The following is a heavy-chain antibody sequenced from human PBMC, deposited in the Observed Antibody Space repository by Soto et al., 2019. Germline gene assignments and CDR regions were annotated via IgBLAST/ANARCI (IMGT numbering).Heavy chain of an antibody. Sequence: SETLSLTCDVYGGSFSSYYWNWIRQPPGKGPEWLGEVNHSGSTNYNPSLESRVTISLDTSRTQFSLKLTSVTAADTAVYYCARGEGRLVGTWFDPWGQGTLVTVSS. CDR2: VNHSGST. CDR3: ARGEGRLVGTWFDP. J-gene: IGHJ5*02. CDR1: GGSFSSYY. V-gene: IGHV4-34*01. D-gene: IGHD5-12*01.